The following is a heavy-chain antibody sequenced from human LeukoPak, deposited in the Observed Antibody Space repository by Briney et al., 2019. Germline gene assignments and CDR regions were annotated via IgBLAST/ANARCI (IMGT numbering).Heavy chain of an antibody. CDR1: GDTFTSYD. CDR3: ARNLRRFLYDSGGYELCYYYMDV. CDR2: INPNSGNT. D-gene: IGHD3-22*01. V-gene: IGHV1-8*03. J-gene: IGHJ6*03. Sequence: ASVKVSCKASGDTFTSYDINWVRQATGQGLEWMGWINPNSGNTGYAQKFQGRVTITRNTSISTAYMELSSLTSEDTAVYYCARNLRRFLYDSGGYELCYYYMDVWGQGTAVTVSS.